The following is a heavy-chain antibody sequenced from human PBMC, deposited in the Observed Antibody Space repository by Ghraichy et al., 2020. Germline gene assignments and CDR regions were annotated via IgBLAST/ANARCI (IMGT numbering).Heavy chain of an antibody. Sequence: ESLNISCAVSGGSISSSNWWSWVRQPPGKGLEWIGEIYHSGSTNYNPSLKSRVTISVDKSKNQFSLKLSSVTAADTAVYYCARRGIAARRPYYFDYWGQGTLVTVSS. CDR1: GGSISSSNW. V-gene: IGHV4-4*02. CDR3: ARRGIAARRPYYFDY. CDR2: IYHSGST. J-gene: IGHJ4*02. D-gene: IGHD6-6*01.